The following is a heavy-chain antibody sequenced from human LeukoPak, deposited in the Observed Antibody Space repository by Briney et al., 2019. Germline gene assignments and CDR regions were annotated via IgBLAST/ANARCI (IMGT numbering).Heavy chain of an antibody. J-gene: IGHJ6*02. Sequence: PGGSLRLSCAASKFTFSSHAMNWVRQTPGKRLEWVSTISGLGDKTYYADSVKGRFTISRDNSKNTLFLQMNSLRAEDTAVYYCAKDQGDTMVRGAPPYYYYGMDVWGQGTAVTVSS. D-gene: IGHD3-10*01. V-gene: IGHV3-23*01. CDR1: KFTFSSHA. CDR3: AKDQGDTMVRGAPPYYYYGMDV. CDR2: ISGLGDKT.